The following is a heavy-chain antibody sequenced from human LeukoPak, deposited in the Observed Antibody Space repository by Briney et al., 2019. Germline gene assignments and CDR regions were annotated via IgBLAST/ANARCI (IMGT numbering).Heavy chain of an antibody. CDR1: AFTFSSYA. CDR2: INQDGSAQ. CDR3: ARSAR. V-gene: IGHV3-7*01. Sequence: GGSLRLSCTASAFTFSSYAMSWVRRAPGKGLEWVANINQDGSAQYYVDSVKGRFTISRDNAKSSLYLQMNSLRAEDTAVYYCARSARWGQGTLVTVSS. J-gene: IGHJ4*02.